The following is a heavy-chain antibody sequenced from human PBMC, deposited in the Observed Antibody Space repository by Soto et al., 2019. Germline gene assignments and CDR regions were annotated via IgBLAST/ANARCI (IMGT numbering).Heavy chain of an antibody. CDR1: GGSISSYD. V-gene: IGHV4-59*01. CDR3: ARALGLVPAAADY. CDR2: IYYSGST. D-gene: IGHD2-2*01. Sequence: LSLTCTVSGGSISSYDWSWIRRPPGKGLEWIGYIYYSGSTFYNPSLKSRVTTSVDTSKNQFSLKLSSVTAADTAVYYCARALGLVPAAADYWGQGTLVTVSS. J-gene: IGHJ4*02.